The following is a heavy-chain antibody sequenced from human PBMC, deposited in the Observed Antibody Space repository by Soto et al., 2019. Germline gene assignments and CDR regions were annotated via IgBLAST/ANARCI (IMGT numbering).Heavy chain of an antibody. D-gene: IGHD2-2*01. J-gene: IGHJ6*03. CDR3: ARSIRYCSSTSCYLMDV. CDR2: IIPILGIA. CDR1: GGTFSSYT. V-gene: IGHV1-69*02. Sequence: SVKVSCKASGGTFSSYTISWVRQAPGQGLEWMGRIIPILGIANYAQKFQGRVTITADKSTSTAYMELSSLRSEDKVVYYCARSIRYCSSTSCYLMDVWGKGTTVTVSS.